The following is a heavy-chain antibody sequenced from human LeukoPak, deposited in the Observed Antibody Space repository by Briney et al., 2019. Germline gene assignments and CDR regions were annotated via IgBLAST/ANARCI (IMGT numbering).Heavy chain of an antibody. V-gene: IGHV3-74*01. J-gene: IGHJ4*02. D-gene: IGHD1-26*01. CDR3: ARDRNTGSSYENLFEY. CDR2: MNSDGSST. Sequence: GGSLRLSCAASGFTFSSYWMHWVRQAPGKGLVWVSRMNSDGSSTSYADSVKGRFTISRDNAKNTLYLQMSTLRAEDTSVYYCARDRNTGSSYENLFEYWGQGSLVTVSS. CDR1: GFTFSSYW.